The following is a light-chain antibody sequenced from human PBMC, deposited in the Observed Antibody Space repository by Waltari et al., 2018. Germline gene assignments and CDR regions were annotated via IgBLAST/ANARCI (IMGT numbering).Light chain of an antibody. CDR2: GAS. CDR3: QQYDISPLT. Sequence: CRHSQTVRTTHVAWDQQKPAQAPTLRIYGASTRATGIPDRFSGGVSGTDFSLTISSLEPEDFAVYYCQQYDISPLTFGGGTRVEIK. V-gene: IGKV3-20*01. J-gene: IGKJ4*01. CDR1: QTVRTTH.